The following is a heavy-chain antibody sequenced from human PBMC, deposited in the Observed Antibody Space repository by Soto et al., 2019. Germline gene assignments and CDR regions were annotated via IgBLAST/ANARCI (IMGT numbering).Heavy chain of an antibody. J-gene: IGHJ3*01. CDR3: TRSIITTAGTDAFDL. Sequence: QVQLVQSGAEVKKPGASVRVSCKASADTFTSYYVHWVRQAPGQGPEWMGMINPSRGGTDYAQKXQGSVTXXRDTSTTTVYMELSSLRSEDTAIYYCTRSIITTAGTDAFDLWGQGTLVTVSS. V-gene: IGHV1-46*03. D-gene: IGHD6-13*01. CDR1: ADTFTSYY. CDR2: INPSRGGT.